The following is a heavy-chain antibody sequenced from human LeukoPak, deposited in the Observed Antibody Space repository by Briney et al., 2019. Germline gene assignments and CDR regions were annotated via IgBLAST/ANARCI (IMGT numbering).Heavy chain of an antibody. CDR1: GYTFTSYG. J-gene: IGHJ4*02. Sequence: ASVKVSCKASGYTFTSYGISWVRQAPGQGLEWMGWINPNSGGTNYAQKFQGRVTMTRDTSISTAYMELSRLRSDDTAVYYCARDRGSGYDPFDYWGQGTLVTVSS. D-gene: IGHD5-12*01. V-gene: IGHV1-2*02. CDR3: ARDRGSGYDPFDY. CDR2: INPNSGGT.